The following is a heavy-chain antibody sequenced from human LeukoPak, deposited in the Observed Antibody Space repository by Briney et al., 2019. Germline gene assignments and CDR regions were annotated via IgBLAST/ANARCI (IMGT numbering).Heavy chain of an antibody. CDR1: GFTFSDYD. CDR2: IGTAGDT. Sequence: GGSLRLSYAASGFTFSDYDMHWVRQATGKGLEWVSAIGTAGDTYYTGSVKGRFTISRENAKNSLYLQMNSLRAGDTAVYYCARVAKERVGGVYYFDYWGQGTLVTVSS. V-gene: IGHV3-13*01. D-gene: IGHD1-1*01. J-gene: IGHJ4*02. CDR3: ARVAKERVGGVYYFDY.